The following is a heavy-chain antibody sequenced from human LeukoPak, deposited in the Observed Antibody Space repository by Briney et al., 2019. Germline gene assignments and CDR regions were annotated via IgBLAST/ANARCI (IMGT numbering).Heavy chain of an antibody. CDR3: ASDTRGDYYFDY. Sequence: PGRSLRLSCAASGFTFSSYAMHWVRQAPGKGLEWVAVISYDGSNKYYADSVKGRFTISRDNSKNTLYLQMNSLRAEDTAVYYCASDTRGDYYFDYWGQGTLVTVSS. V-gene: IGHV3-30-3*01. CDR2: ISYDGSNK. CDR1: GFTFSSYA. J-gene: IGHJ4*02. D-gene: IGHD2-21*02.